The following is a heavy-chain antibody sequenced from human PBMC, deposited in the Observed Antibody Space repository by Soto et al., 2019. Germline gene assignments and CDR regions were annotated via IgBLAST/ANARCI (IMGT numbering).Heavy chain of an antibody. V-gene: IGHV3-9*01. Sequence: GGSLRLSCAASGFTFDDYAMHWVRQVPGKGLEWVSGISWNSGSIGYADSVKGRFTISRDNAKNSLYLQMNSLRAEDTALYYCAKDMTVASSGWFDNWGQGTPVTVSS. CDR3: AKDMTVASSGWFDN. D-gene: IGHD6-19*01. CDR2: ISWNSGSI. J-gene: IGHJ5*02. CDR1: GFTFDDYA.